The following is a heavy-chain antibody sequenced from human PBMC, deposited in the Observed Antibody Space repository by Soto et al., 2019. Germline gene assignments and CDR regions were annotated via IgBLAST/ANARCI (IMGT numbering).Heavy chain of an antibody. CDR3: AKGIRAAGRFDK. Sequence: PGGSLRLSCEASGFIFSDYYMGWVRQAPGKGLEWLSYIGGSGSTIFYADSVRGRFTISRDNSKKSLYLQLSNLRAEDTAVDYCAKGIRAAGRFDKWGHGMLVTVSS. J-gene: IGHJ4*01. CDR1: GFIFSDYY. V-gene: IGHV3-11*01. D-gene: IGHD6-13*01. CDR2: IGGSGSTI.